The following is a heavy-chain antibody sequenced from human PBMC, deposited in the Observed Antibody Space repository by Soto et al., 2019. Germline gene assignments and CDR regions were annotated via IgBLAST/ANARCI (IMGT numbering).Heavy chain of an antibody. CDR3: ARVGPRYCSGGSCYRTLNFDY. CDR2: INHSGST. V-gene: IGHV4-34*01. Sequence: QVQLQQWGAGLLKPSETLSLTCAVYGGSFSGYYWSWIRQPPGKGLEWIGEINHSGSTNYNPSLKSRVTISVDTSKNQFSLKLSSVTAADTAVYYCARVGPRYCSGGSCYRTLNFDYWGQGTLVTVSS. D-gene: IGHD2-15*01. J-gene: IGHJ4*02. CDR1: GGSFSGYY.